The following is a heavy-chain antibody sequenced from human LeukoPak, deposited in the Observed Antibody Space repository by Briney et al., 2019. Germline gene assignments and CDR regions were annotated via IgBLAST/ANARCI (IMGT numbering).Heavy chain of an antibody. J-gene: IGHJ4*02. Sequence: TGGSLRLSCAASGFTVSSKYMSWVRQAPGKGLEWVSSINVGGDTTYYPDSVKGRFTVSRDNSKNTLYLQMNSLRAEDTAIYYCAKDARRSDGWYFFDHWGQGALVTVSS. CDR1: GFTVSSKY. CDR2: INVGGDTT. D-gene: IGHD6-19*01. CDR3: AKDARRSDGWYFFDH. V-gene: IGHV3-23*01.